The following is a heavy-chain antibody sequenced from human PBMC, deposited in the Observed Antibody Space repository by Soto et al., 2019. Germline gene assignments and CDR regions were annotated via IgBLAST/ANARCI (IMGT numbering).Heavy chain of an antibody. V-gene: IGHV4-59*01. CDR1: CGSIISYY. D-gene: IGHD4-17*01. CDR3: ARRSIDYGDYFDY. J-gene: IGHJ4*02. CDR2: IXYSGSX. Sequence: PXXTLSLTCTVSCGSIISYYWSWIRQPPGKGVEWIGYIXYSGSXNYNTYIKSRXXISVDKSXXQFYMKLSSVTAAETAVYYCARRSIDYGDYFDYWGQGTLVTVSS.